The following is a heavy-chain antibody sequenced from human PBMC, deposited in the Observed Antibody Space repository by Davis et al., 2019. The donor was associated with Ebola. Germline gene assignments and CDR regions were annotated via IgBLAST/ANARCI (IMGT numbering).Heavy chain of an antibody. Sequence: GESLKISCAASGLTIDDYTMHWVRQAPGKGLEWVPAISGSGGSTYYADSVKSRFTISRDNSKNTLYLQMHSLRAEDTAVYYCAKDGHDYGVIFDYWGQGTLVTVSS. CDR1: GLTIDDYT. J-gene: IGHJ4*02. CDR3: AKDGHDYGVIFDY. D-gene: IGHD4-17*01. V-gene: IGHV3-23*01. CDR2: ISGSGGST.